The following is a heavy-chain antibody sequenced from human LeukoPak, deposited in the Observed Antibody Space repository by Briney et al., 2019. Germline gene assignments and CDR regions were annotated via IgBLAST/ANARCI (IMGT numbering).Heavy chain of an antibody. D-gene: IGHD6-13*01. V-gene: IGHV3-21*01. Sequence: WGSLRLSCAVSPFIFSRYSINWVRQAPGKGLEWVSSITPSGYTFYADSVKGRFTISRDNAKNSLFFQMNSLRAEDTAVYYCARIGAAVRRLGGVEGQLDADYWGQGTLVTVSS. CDR2: ITPSGYT. CDR3: ARIGAAVRRLGGVEGQLDADY. CDR1: PFIFSRYS. J-gene: IGHJ4*02.